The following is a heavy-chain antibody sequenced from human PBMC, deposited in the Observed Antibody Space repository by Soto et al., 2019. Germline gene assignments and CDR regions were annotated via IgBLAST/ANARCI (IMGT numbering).Heavy chain of an antibody. J-gene: IGHJ6*02. D-gene: IGHD2-15*01. CDR2: IYHSGST. Sequence: PSETLSLTCTVSGGSISETGYYWGWIRQPPGKGLEWIGDIYHSGSTNYNPSLKSRVTISVDKSKNQFSLKLSSVTAADTAVYYCARAGRGYCSGGSCYSGLHGMDVWGQGTTVTVSS. V-gene: IGHV4-39*07. CDR1: GGSISETGYY. CDR3: ARAGRGYCSGGSCYSGLHGMDV.